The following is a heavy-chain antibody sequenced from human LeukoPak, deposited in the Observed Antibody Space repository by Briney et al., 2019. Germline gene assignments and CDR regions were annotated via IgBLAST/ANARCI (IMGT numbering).Heavy chain of an antibody. Sequence: ASVKVSCKASGGTFSSYAISWVRQAPGQGLEWMGGIIPIFGTANYAQKFQGRVTITADESTSTAYMELSSLRSEDTAVYYCARVGSSGYYVDYWGQGTLVTVSS. J-gene: IGHJ4*02. CDR1: GGTFSSYA. CDR3: ARVGSSGYYVDY. V-gene: IGHV1-69*13. CDR2: IIPIFGTA. D-gene: IGHD3-22*01.